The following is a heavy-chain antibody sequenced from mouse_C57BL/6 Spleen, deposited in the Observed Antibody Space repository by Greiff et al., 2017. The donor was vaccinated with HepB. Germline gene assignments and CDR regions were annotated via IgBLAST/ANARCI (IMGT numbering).Heavy chain of an antibody. D-gene: IGHD2-1*01. CDR2: IDPSDSYT. CDR1: GYTFTSYW. Sequence: VQLQQSGAELVMPGASVKLSCKASGYTFTSYWMHWVKQRPGQGLEWIGEIDPSDSYTNYNQKFKGKSTLTVDKSSSTAYMQLSSLTSEDSAVYYCARSIYYGNYNAMDYWGQGTSVTVSS. V-gene: IGHV1-69*01. CDR3: ARSIYYGNYNAMDY. J-gene: IGHJ4*01.